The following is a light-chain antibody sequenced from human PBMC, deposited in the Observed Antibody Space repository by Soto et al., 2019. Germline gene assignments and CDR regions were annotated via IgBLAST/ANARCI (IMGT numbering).Light chain of an antibody. Sequence: ELVLTQSPGTLSLSPGERATLSCRASQSVSSSYLAWYQQKPGQAPRLLIYGASGRATGIPDRFSGSGSGTDFTLTISRLEPEDFAVSYCQQYVSSLWTFGQGTKVDIK. J-gene: IGKJ1*01. V-gene: IGKV3-20*01. CDR1: QSVSSSY. CDR3: QQYVSSLWT. CDR2: GAS.